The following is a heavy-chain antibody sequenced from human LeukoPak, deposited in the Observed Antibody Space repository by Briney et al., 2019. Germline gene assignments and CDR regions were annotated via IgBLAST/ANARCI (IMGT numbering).Heavy chain of an antibody. Sequence: GGSLRLSCAASGFTFSSYSMNWVRQAPGKGLEWVSSISSSSSYIYYADSVKGRFTISRDNAKNSLYLQMNSLRAEDTAVYYCARDHSLVPADVGYFDYWGQGTLVTVSS. CDR2: ISSSSSYI. D-gene: IGHD2-2*01. J-gene: IGHJ4*02. V-gene: IGHV3-21*01. CDR3: ARDHSLVPADVGYFDY. CDR1: GFTFSSYS.